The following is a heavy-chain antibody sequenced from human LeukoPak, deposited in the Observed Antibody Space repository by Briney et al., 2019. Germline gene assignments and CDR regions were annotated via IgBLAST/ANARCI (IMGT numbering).Heavy chain of an antibody. CDR1: GYTFTAHF. CDR2: INPNSGGT. Sequence: ASVKVSCKASGYTFTAHFMHWVRQAPGQGLEWMGWINPNSGGTNYAQNFQGRVTMTRDTSISTAYMELSRLRSDDTAVYYCARGKNDAFDIWGPGTLVTVSS. V-gene: IGHV1-2*02. J-gene: IGHJ3*02. CDR3: ARGKNDAFDI. D-gene: IGHD3-10*01.